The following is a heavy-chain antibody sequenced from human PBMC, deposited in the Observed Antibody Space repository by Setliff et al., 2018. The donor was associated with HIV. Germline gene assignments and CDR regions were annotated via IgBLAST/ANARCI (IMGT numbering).Heavy chain of an antibody. CDR2: VRYENYGVTS. CDR3: STIRHRYCSGTICPCGS. Sequence: PGGSLRLSCSPSGFTFVDYAVTWVRQAPGKGLEWIGFVRYENYGVTSHYAESVEVRFTISIDDSRNIAYLQMNSQQSEDTAVYYCSTIRHRYCSGTICPCGSWGQGTLVTVSS. V-gene: IGHV3-49*04. J-gene: IGHJ5*02. D-gene: IGHD2-2*01. CDR1: GFTFVDYA.